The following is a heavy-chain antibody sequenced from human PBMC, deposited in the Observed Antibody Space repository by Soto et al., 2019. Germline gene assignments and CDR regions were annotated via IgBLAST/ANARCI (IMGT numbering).Heavy chain of an antibody. V-gene: IGHV1-18*01. CDR1: GYTFTSYG. J-gene: IGHJ4*02. CDR3: AREYCSSTSCYLSVYGY. CDR2: ISAYNGNT. Sequence: ASVKVSCKASGYTFTSYGISWVRQAPGQGLEWMGWISAYNGNTNYAQKLQGRVTMTTDTSTSTAYMELRSLRSDDTAVYYCAREYCSSTSCYLSVYGYWGQGTLVTVSS. D-gene: IGHD2-2*01.